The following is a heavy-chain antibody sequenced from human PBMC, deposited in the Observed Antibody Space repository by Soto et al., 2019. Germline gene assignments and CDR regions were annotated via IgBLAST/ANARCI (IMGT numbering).Heavy chain of an antibody. V-gene: IGHV3-23*01. CDR2: TSTSGGYT. D-gene: IGHD5-18*01. CDR3: AKDQAEGGYTYGFFYYYGLDV. CDR1: GFTFSNYA. Sequence: GGSLRLSCAASGFTFSNYAINWVRQAPGRGLEWVSATSTSGGYTYYADSVKGRFTVSRDSSKNTLYLQMNSLRAEDTAVYYCAKDQAEGGYTYGFFYYYGLDVWGQGTTVTVSS. J-gene: IGHJ6*02.